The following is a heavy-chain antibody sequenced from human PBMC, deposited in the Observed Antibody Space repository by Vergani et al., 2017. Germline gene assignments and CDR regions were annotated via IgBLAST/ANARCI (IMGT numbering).Heavy chain of an antibody. Sequence: QVQLVQSGAEVKKPGASVKVSCKASGYTFTSYGISWVRQAPGQGLEWMGWISAYNGNTHYAQKLQGRVTMTTDTSTSTADMELRSRRSDYTSVYYCAREGGYSYGSTWGQGTLVTVSS. CDR2: ISAYNGNT. J-gene: IGHJ5*02. V-gene: IGHV1-18*01. CDR3: AREGGYSYGST. CDR1: GYTFTSYG. D-gene: IGHD5-18*01.